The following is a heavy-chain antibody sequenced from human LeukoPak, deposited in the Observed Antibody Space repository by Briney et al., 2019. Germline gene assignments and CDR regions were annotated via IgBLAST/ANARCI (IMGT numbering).Heavy chain of an antibody. D-gene: IGHD3-22*01. V-gene: IGHV3-30*04. CDR2: ISYQGSNK. Sequence: PGRSLRLSCAASGFTFSNYAMHWVRQAPGKGLEWVAVISYQGSNKYYADSVKGRFTISRGNSRNTLYLQMISLRAEDTAVYYCARGQFRLSDYDSSAFDYWGQGTLVTVSS. CDR1: GFTFSNYA. J-gene: IGHJ4*02. CDR3: ARGQFRLSDYDSSAFDY.